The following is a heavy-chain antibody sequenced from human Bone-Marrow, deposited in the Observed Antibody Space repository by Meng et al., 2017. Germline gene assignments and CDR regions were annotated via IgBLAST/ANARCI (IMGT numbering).Heavy chain of an antibody. V-gene: IGHV3-7*01. J-gene: IGHJ6*02. CDR3: ARGGITMVRGVINYYYYYGMDV. CDR1: GFTFSSYW. D-gene: IGHD3-10*01. Sequence: GGSLRLSCAASGFTFSSYWMSWVRQAPGKGLEWVANIKQDGSEKYYVDSVKGRFTISRDNAKNSLYQQMNSLRAEDTAVYYCARGGITMVRGVINYYYYYGMDVWGQGTTVTVSS. CDR2: IKQDGSEK.